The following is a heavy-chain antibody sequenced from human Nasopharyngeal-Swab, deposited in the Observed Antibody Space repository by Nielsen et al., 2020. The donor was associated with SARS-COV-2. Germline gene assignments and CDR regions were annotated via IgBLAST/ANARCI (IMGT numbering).Heavy chain of an antibody. CDR1: GGSISSYY. CDR2: IYTSGNT. D-gene: IGHD3-3*01. CDR3: ARDNFGVGISMDV. J-gene: IGHJ6*02. Sequence: SETLSLTCTVSGGSISSYYWSWIRQPAGKGLEWIGRIYTSGNTNYNPSLKSRVTMSVDTSKNQFYLKLSAVTAADTAVYYCARDNFGVGISMDVWGQGTTVTVSS. V-gene: IGHV4-4*07.